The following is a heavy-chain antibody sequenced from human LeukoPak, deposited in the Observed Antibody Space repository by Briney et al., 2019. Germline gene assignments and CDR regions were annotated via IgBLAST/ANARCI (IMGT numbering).Heavy chain of an antibody. CDR2: INPNSGGT. V-gene: IGHV1-2*02. D-gene: IGHD3-3*01. Sequence: ASVKVSCKASGYTFTGYYMHWVRQAPGQGLEWMGWINPNSGGTNYAQKFQGRVTMTRDTSISTAYMELSRLRSDDTAVYYCARGRHGSGYRTNWFDPWGQGTLVTVSS. J-gene: IGHJ5*02. CDR1: GYTFTGYY. CDR3: ARGRHGSGYRTNWFDP.